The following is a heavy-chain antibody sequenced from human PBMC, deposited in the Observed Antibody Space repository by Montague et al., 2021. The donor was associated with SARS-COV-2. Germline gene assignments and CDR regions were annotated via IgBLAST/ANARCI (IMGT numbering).Heavy chain of an antibody. CDR1: GDSISSNRYY. V-gene: IGHV4-39*01. CDR3: ARHPQSTSGLNRAGVIGRGSGAVEQ. J-gene: IGHJ4*01. D-gene: IGHD1-26*01. CDR2: IFHTGSA. Sequence: SETLSLTCTVSGDSISSNRYYWDWIRQPPGKGLECLATIFHTGSAYYNPSLNGRVSMSVDTSKGQFSLRFTSVTAADTSVYYCARHPQSTSGLNRAGVIGRGSGAVEQWGRGILVTVSS.